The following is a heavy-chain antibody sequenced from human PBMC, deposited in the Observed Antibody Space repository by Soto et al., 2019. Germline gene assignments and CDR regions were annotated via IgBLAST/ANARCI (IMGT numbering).Heavy chain of an antibody. CDR3: ARGLPGYYGADV. D-gene: IGHD5-18*01. V-gene: IGHV3-74*01. J-gene: IGHJ6*02. CDR2: IKGDASST. CDR1: GFTFSSYW. Sequence: EVQLVESVGGLVQPGGSLKISCAASGFTFSSYWMHWVRQAPGKGLVWVSRIKGDASSTNYADFVEGRFIISRDSAENTLYLQMNSLRAEDTAVYYCARGLPGYYGADVWGQGTTVTVSS.